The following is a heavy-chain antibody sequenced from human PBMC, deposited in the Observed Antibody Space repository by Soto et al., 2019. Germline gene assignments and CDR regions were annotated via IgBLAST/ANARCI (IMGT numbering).Heavy chain of an antibody. J-gene: IGHJ4*02. Sequence: QVQLVQSGAEVKKPGASVKVSCKASGYTFTSYGISWVRQAPGQGLEWMGWISAYNGNTNYAQKLQGTVTRTTDTSTSTVYMELRSLSSDDTAVYSSAREDAPRLNWGQAALVTVSS. CDR3: AREDAPRLN. V-gene: IGHV1-18*01. CDR2: ISAYNGNT. CDR1: GYTFTSYG.